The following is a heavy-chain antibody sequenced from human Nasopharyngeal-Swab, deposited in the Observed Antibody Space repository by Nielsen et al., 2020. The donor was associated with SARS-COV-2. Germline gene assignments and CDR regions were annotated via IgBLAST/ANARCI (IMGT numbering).Heavy chain of an antibody. CDR2: ISSSSSTT. J-gene: IGHJ4*02. Sequence: VRQAPGKGLEWVSYISSSSSTTYYADSVKGRFTISRDNSKNTLYLQMNSLRAEDTAVYYCAKEDGIVGATRDFGAFWGQGTLVTVSS. CDR3: AKEDGIVGATRDFGAF. V-gene: IGHV3-23*01. D-gene: IGHD1-26*01.